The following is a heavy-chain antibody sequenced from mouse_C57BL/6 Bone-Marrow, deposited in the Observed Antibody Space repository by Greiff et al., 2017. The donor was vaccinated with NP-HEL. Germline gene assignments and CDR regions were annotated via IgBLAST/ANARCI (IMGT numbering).Heavy chain of an antibody. CDR1: GYTFTSFG. J-gene: IGHJ3*01. CDR3: ARSDFYPWFAY. V-gene: IGHV1-81*01. D-gene: IGHD2-4*01. Sequence: QVQLQQSGAELARPGASVKLSCKASGYTFTSFGISWVKQRTGQGLEWIGQISPRSVYTYSNEQFKGKATLTADKSSSTAYMELRSLTSEDSAVYFCARSDFYPWFAYWGQGTLVTVSA. CDR2: ISPRSVYT.